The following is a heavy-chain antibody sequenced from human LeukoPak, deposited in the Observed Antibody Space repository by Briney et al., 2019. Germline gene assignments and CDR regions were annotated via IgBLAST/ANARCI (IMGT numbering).Heavy chain of an antibody. CDR3: ATRSGDFWSGYEN. CDR2: FDPEQGKL. CDR1: GSSLTDLN. V-gene: IGHV1-24*01. D-gene: IGHD3-3*01. J-gene: IGHJ4*02. Sequence: ASVKVSCKVSGSSLTDLNMQWVRQAPGKGRGGMGGFDPEQGKLIYAQKFQGRGTMTEERATDTAYMELTSLRSEDTALYYSATRSGDFWSGYENWGQGTLVTVSS.